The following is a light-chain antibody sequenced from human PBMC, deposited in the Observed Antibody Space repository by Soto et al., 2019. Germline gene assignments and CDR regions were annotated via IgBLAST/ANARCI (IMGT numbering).Light chain of an antibody. CDR3: QKYNSAPRVT. Sequence: DIQMTQSPSSLSASVGDRVTITCWASQGISNYLAWYQQKPGKVPKLLIYAASTLQSGVPSRFSGSGSGTDFTLTISSLQPEDVATYYCQKYNSAPRVTFGPGTKVDIK. CDR2: AAS. V-gene: IGKV1-27*01. CDR1: QGISNY. J-gene: IGKJ3*01.